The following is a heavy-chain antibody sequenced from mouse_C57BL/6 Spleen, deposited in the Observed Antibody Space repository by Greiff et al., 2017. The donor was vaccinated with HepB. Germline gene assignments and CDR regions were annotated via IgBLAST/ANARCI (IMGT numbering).Heavy chain of an antibody. CDR1: GFTFSNYW. D-gene: IGHD2-3*01. V-gene: IGHV6-3*01. J-gene: IGHJ3*01. CDR3: TFYDGYFAY. CDR2: IRLKSDNYAT. Sequence: EVKLEESGGGLVQPGGSMKLSCVASGFTFSNYWMNWVRQSPEKGLEWVAQIRLKSDNYATHYAESVKGRFTISRDDSKSSVYLQMNNLRAEDTGIYYCTFYDGYFAYWGQGTLVTVSA.